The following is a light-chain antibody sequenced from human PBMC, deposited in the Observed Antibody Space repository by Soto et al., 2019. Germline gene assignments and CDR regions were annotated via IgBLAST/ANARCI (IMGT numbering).Light chain of an antibody. CDR3: RQYGSART. Sequence: EIVLTPSPGTLSLSPGERATLSCRASQSVSSSYLAWYQQKPGQAPRLLIYGASSRATGIPDRFSGSGSGTDFTLTITRLEPEDVAVYYCRQYGSARTFGQGTKVEIK. V-gene: IGKV3-20*01. J-gene: IGKJ1*01. CDR2: GAS. CDR1: QSVSSSY.